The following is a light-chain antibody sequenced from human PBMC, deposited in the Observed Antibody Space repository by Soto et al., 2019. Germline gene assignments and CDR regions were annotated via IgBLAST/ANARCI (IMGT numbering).Light chain of an antibody. Sequence: DIPMTQFPSTLSASVGDKVTISCRASQSINNWLAWHQQKPGKAPKVLIYRAFSLKSGVPSRFSATGSGAEFTLTISSLQPDDFATYYCHQYNTNPWTFGQGTRVEI. CDR3: HQYNTNPWT. J-gene: IGKJ1*01. V-gene: IGKV1-5*03. CDR2: RAF. CDR1: QSINNW.